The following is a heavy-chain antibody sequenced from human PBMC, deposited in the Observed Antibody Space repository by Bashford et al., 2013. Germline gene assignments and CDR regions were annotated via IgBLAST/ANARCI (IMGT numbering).Heavy chain of an antibody. Sequence: PGGSRRDSPVQPLDSPSVRYAMALGRQAPGKGWSGGTIKEDGSEKHYVDSVNGRFTISRDNSKNTLYLQMNRLRAEDTAVYYCARDGEEFAAAGVRCYVFDSWGRGNLVTVSS. CDR1: DSPSVRYA. V-gene: IGHV3-7*01. J-gene: IGHJ4*02. CDR3: ARDGEEFAAAGVRCYVFDS. D-gene: IGHD6-13*01. CDR2: IKEDGSEK.